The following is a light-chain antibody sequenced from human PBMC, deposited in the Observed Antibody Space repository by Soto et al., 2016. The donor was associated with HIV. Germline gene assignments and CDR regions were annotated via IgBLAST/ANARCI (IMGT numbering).Light chain of an antibody. CDR2: KTS. Sequence: DIQMTQFPSTLSASIGDRVTITCRASQSVSVWLAWYQQKPGKAPNLLIFKTSTLEIGVPSRFSGSGSGTDFTLTLSSVQSDDVGTYYCQQYNNVPWTFGQGTKLEMK. CDR3: QQYNNVPWT. J-gene: IGKJ1*01. CDR1: QSVSVW. V-gene: IGKV1-5*03.